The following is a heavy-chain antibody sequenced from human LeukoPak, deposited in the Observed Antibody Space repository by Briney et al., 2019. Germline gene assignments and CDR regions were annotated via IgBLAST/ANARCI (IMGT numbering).Heavy chain of an antibody. CDR1: GFTFSSYA. V-gene: IGHV3-30-3*01. J-gene: IGHJ4*02. CDR3: AKEWGYYDSSDSFDY. CDR2: ISYDGSNK. D-gene: IGHD3-22*01. Sequence: GRSLRLSCAASGFTFSSYAMHWVRQAPGKGLEWVAVISYDGSNKYYADSVKGRFTISRDNSKNTLYLQMNSLRAEDTAVYYCAKEWGYYDSSDSFDYWGQGTLVTVSS.